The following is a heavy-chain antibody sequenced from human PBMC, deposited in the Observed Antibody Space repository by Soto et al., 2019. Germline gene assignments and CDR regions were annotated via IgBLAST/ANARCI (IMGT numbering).Heavy chain of an antibody. CDR1: GFTFSDYY. CDR3: ARARGSAVQNAIDY. CDR2: ISSSGSTI. V-gene: IGHV3-11*01. Sequence: GGSLRLSCAASGFTFSDYYMNWIRQAPGKGLEWVSYISSSGSTIYYADSVKGRFTISRDNAKNSLYLQMNSLRAEDTAVYYCARARGSAVQNAIDYWGQGTLVTVSS. D-gene: IGHD3-10*01. J-gene: IGHJ4*02.